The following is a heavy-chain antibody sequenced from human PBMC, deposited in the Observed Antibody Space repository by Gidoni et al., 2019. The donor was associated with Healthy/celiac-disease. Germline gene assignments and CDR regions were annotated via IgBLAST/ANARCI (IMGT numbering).Heavy chain of an antibody. J-gene: IGHJ3*02. Sequence: QVQLQQWSTGLLKPSETMSLTCAVYGGSFSGYYWSWIAQPPGQGLEWIGEINHRGSTNSNPSLKSRVTISVDTSKNQFSLKLSSVTAADTAVYYCAREPGVDAFDIWGQGTMVTVSS. CDR1: GGSFSGYY. D-gene: IGHD7-27*01. CDR2: INHRGST. V-gene: IGHV4-34*01. CDR3: AREPGVDAFDI.